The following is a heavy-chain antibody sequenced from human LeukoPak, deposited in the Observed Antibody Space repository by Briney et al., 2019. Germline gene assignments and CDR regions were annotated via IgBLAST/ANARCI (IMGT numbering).Heavy chain of an antibody. D-gene: IGHD2-2*01. V-gene: IGHV1-46*01. CDR2: INPSGGST. Sequence: ASVKVSCKASGYTFTSYYMHWVRQAPGQGLEWMGIINPSGGSTSYAQKFQGRVTMTRDTSTSTVYMELSSLRSEDTAVYYCARGGGRKDIVVVPAALDAFDIWGQGTMVTVSS. J-gene: IGHJ3*02. CDR1: GYTFTSYY. CDR3: ARGGGRKDIVVVPAALDAFDI.